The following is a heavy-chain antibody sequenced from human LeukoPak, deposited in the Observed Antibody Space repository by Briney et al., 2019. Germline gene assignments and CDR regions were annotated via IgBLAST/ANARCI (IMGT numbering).Heavy chain of an antibody. CDR2: IYYSGST. D-gene: IGHD5-24*01. V-gene: IGHV4-59*01. CDR1: GGSISSYY. J-gene: IGHJ4*02. Sequence: SETLSPTCTVSGGSISSYYWSWIRQPPGKGLEWIGYIYYSGSTNYNPSLKSRVTISVDTSKNQFSLKPSSVTAADTAVYYCARAEEGMATGYWGQGTLVTVSS. CDR3: ARAEEGMATGY.